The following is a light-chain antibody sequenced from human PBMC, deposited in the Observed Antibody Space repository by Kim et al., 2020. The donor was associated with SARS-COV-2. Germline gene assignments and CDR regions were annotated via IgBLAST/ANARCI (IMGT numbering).Light chain of an antibody. V-gene: IGLV2-23*01. J-gene: IGLJ1*01. Sequence: GESITISCTGTSSDVGNYNFVSWYQHHPGKAPNLMIHEDTKRPSGVSNRFSGSKSGNTASLTISGLQAEDEADYYCCSYAGSSTYVFGTGTKVTVL. CDR2: EDT. CDR1: SSDVGNYNF. CDR3: CSYAGSSTYV.